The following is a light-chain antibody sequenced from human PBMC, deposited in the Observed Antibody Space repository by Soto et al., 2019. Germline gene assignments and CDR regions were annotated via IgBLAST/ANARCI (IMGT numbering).Light chain of an antibody. CDR2: EVS. Sequence: QSVLTQPASVSGSPGQSITISCTGTSSDVGGYNYVSWYQQHPGKAPKLMIYEVSNRPSGVSNRFSGSKSGNTASLTISGLQAEDEADYYCSSYTSSSTLPVVFGGWTKLTVL. V-gene: IGLV2-14*01. CDR3: SSYTSSSTLPVV. CDR1: SSDVGGYNY. J-gene: IGLJ2*01.